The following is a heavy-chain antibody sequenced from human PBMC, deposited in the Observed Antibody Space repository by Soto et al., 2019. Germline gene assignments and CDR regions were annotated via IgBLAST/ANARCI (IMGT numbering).Heavy chain of an antibody. CDR3: AKVPEEYGLEHYYYYMDV. CDR1: GFTFSSYA. V-gene: IGHV3-23*01. CDR2: ISGSGGST. D-gene: IGHD3-10*01. J-gene: IGHJ6*03. Sequence: GGSLRLSCAASGFTFSSYAMSWVRQAPGKGLEWVSAISGSGGSTYYADSVKGRFTISRDNSKNTLYLQMNSLRAEDTAVYYCAKVPEEYGLEHYYYYMDVWGKGTTVTVSS.